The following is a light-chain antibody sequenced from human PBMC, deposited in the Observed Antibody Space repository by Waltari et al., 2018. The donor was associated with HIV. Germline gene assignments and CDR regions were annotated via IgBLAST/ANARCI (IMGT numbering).Light chain of an antibody. J-gene: IGKJ4*01. CDR3: QQYDNWPPLT. CDR1: QSVSSN. CDR2: GAS. Sequence: EIVMTQSPATLSVSPGDRATLSCRASQSVSSNLAWYQQKPGQTPRLLIYGASTRATGIPARFSGGGSGTEFTLTISSLQSEDFVVYYCQQYDNWPPLTFGGGTKVEIK. V-gene: IGKV3-15*01.